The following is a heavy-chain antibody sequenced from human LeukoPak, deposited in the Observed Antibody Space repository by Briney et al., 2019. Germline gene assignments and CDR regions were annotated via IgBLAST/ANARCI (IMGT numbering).Heavy chain of an antibody. Sequence: GASVKVSCKAPGGTFSSYTISWVRQAPGQGLEWMGRIIPILGIANYAQKFQGRVTTTADKSTGTAYMELSSLRSEDTAVYYCARDLEMAAYFDYWGQGTLVTVSS. V-gene: IGHV1-69*04. D-gene: IGHD5-24*01. J-gene: IGHJ4*02. CDR3: ARDLEMAAYFDY. CDR1: GGTFSSYT. CDR2: IIPILGIA.